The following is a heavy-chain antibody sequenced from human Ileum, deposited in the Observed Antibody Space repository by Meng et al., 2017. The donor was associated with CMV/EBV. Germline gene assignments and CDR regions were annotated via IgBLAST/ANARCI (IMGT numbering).Heavy chain of an antibody. Sequence: GESLKISCAPSGFTFSNYWMSWVRQAPGEGLEWVANINPNANANYYVDSVKGRFTISRDNAKSSLFLQIASLRAEDTAVYYCARIFCTTTDCYYDYWGRGTLVTVSS. CDR1: GFTFSNYW. CDR3: ARIFCTTTDCYYDY. D-gene: IGHD2-8*01. V-gene: IGHV3-7*01. CDR2: INPNANAN. J-gene: IGHJ4*02.